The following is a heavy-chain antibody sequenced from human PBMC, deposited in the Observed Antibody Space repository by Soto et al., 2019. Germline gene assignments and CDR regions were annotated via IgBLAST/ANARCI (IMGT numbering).Heavy chain of an antibody. J-gene: IGHJ6*02. CDR1: GYPFNTYG. CDR2: ISAYDGKT. Sequence: ASVKVSCKTSGYPFNTYGINWVRQAPGQGLELMGWISAYDGKTTYAEKFQGRVTLTTDTSTSTAYMELRSLRSDDTAVYYCASDLYDSSGYYPYCMDVWGQGTTVTVSS. D-gene: IGHD3-22*01. V-gene: IGHV1-18*01. CDR3: ASDLYDSSGYYPYCMDV.